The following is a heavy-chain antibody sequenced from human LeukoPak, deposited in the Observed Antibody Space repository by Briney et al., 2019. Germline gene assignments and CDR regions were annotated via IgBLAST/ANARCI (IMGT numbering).Heavy chain of an antibody. CDR2: IKQDGSEK. V-gene: IGHV3-7*01. Sequence: PGGSLRLSCAASGFTFSSYEMNWVRQAPGKGLEWVANIKQDGSEKYYVDSVKGRFTISRDNAKNSLYLQMNSLRAEDTAVYYCARVSRGSYYGRYFQHWGQGTLVTVSS. CDR3: ARVSRGSYYGRYFQH. J-gene: IGHJ1*01. D-gene: IGHD1-26*01. CDR1: GFTFSSYE.